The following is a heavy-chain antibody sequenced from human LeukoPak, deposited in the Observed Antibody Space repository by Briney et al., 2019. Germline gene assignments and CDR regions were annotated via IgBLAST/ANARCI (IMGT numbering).Heavy chain of an antibody. Sequence: GGSLRLSCAASGFTFDDYGMNWVRQAPGKGLEWVSGIHWNGGSTGYADSVKGRFSISRDNAKNSLYLQMNSLRAEDTALYYCARVYELREEDYYYYYMDVWGKGTTVTVSS. CDR3: ARVYELREEDYYYYYMDV. V-gene: IGHV3-20*04. J-gene: IGHJ6*03. D-gene: IGHD5/OR15-5a*01. CDR1: GFTFDDYG. CDR2: IHWNGGST.